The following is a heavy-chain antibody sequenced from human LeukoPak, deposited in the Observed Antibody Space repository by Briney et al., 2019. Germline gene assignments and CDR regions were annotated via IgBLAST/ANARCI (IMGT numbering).Heavy chain of an antibody. V-gene: IGHV1-8*03. CDR3: ARGDIVVVPAATNPNDYYYYYYMDV. Sequence: ASVKVSCKASGYTFTSYDINWVRQATGQGLEWMGWMNPNSGNTGYAQKFQGRVTITRNTSISTAYMELSSLRSEDTAVYYCARGDIVVVPAATNPNDYYYYYYMDVWGKGTTVTVSS. D-gene: IGHD2-2*01. CDR1: GYTFTSYD. CDR2: MNPNSGNT. J-gene: IGHJ6*03.